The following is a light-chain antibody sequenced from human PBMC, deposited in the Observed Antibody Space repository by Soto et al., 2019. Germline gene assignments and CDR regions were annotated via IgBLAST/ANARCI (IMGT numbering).Light chain of an antibody. J-gene: IGLJ2*01. V-gene: IGLV2-8*01. CDR3: SSYAGINTVV. Sequence: QSALAQPPSASGSPGQSVTISCTGTSSDVGAYKFVSWYQHRPGKVPKLMIYEVSKRPSGVPDRFSGSKAGNTASLTVSRLQTGDEADYYCSSYAGINTVVFGGGTQLTVL. CDR2: EVS. CDR1: SSDVGAYKF.